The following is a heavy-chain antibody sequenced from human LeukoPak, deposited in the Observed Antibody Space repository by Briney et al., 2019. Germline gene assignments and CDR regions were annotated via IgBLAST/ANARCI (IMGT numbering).Heavy chain of an antibody. D-gene: IGHD5/OR15-5a*01. CDR1: GFTFDDYA. V-gene: IGHV3-43*02. Sequence: GGSLRLSCAASGFTFDDYAMHWVRQPPWKGLEWVSLISGDGSSTYYADSVRGRFTISRHSSKNSLYLQMNSLRTEDTAFYYCAKDIGERGYSVHWGQGTLVTVSS. CDR2: ISGDGSST. J-gene: IGHJ4*02. CDR3: AKDIGERGYSVH.